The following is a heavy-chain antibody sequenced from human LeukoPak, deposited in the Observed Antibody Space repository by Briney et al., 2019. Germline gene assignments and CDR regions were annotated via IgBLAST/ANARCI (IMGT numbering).Heavy chain of an antibody. Sequence: TSETLSLTCTVSGGSISSSSYYWGWIRQPPGKGLEWIASIYYSGNTYYNPSLKSRVTISVDTSKNQFSLKLSSVTAADTAVYYCARESEVYDILTAYSLGWFDPWGQGTLVTVSS. J-gene: IGHJ5*02. D-gene: IGHD3-9*01. CDR3: ARESEVYDILTAYSLGWFDP. CDR1: GGSISSSSYY. CDR2: IYYSGNT. V-gene: IGHV4-39*07.